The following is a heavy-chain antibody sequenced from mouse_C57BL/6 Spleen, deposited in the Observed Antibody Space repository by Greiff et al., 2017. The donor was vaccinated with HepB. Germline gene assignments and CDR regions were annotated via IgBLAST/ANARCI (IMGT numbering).Heavy chain of an antibody. J-gene: IGHJ4*01. CDR1: GFTFSSYA. CDR2: ISDGGSYT. D-gene: IGHD4-1*01. V-gene: IGHV5-4*01. Sequence: EVQLVESGGGLVKPGGSLKLSCAASGFTFSSYAMSWVRQTPEKRLEWVATISDGGSYTYYPDNVKGRFTISRDNAKNNLYLQMSHLKSEDTAMYYCARDRNWDGAMDYWGQGTSVTVSS. CDR3: ARDRNWDGAMDY.